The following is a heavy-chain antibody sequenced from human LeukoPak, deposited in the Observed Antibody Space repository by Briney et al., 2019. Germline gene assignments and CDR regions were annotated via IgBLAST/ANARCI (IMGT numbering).Heavy chain of an antibody. D-gene: IGHD5-18*01. CDR2: ISWNSGTI. V-gene: IGHV3-9*01. CDR1: GFTFDDYA. J-gene: IGHJ4*01. Sequence: GRSLRLSCAASGFTFDDYAVHWVRQAPGKGLEWVSGISWNSGTIGYVDSVKGRFTISRDNAKNSLYLQMNSLRAEDTALYYCAKDIGYSYGVDYWGHGTLVTVSS. CDR3: AKDIGYSYGVDY.